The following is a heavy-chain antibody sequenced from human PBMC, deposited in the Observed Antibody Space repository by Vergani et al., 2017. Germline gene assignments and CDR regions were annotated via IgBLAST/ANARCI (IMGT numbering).Heavy chain of an antibody. CDR1: GYSFTSYW. CDR2: IYPGDSDT. CDR3: ARAANYYYYGMDV. D-gene: IGHD6-25*01. J-gene: IGHJ6*02. V-gene: IGHV5-51*01. Sequence: EVQLVQSGAEVKKPGESLKISCKGSGYSFTSYWIGWVRQMPGKGLEWMGIIYPGDSDTRYSPSFQGQVTISADKSISTAYLQWSSLKAADTAVYYCARAANYYYYGMDVWGQGTTVTVSS.